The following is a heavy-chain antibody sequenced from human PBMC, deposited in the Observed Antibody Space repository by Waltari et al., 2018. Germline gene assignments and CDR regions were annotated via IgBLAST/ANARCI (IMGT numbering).Heavy chain of an antibody. D-gene: IGHD1-26*01. CDR1: GFHFSTFW. V-gene: IGHV3-74*01. J-gene: IGHJ4*02. CDR2: INSDGSST. Sequence: EVQLVESGGGLVQPGGSLRLSCAASGFHFSTFWMHWVRQAQGKGLVWVSRINSDGSSTSDADSVKGRFTISRDNAKNTLYLQMNSLRAEDTAVYYCASARYSGTYYNDYWGQGMLVTVSP. CDR3: ASARYSGTYYNDY.